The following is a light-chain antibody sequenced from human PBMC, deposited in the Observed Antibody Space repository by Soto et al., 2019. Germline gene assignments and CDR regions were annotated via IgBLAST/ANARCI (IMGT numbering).Light chain of an antibody. CDR1: SSDVGDYNY. CDR3: CSFAGSYTFWV. V-gene: IGLV2-11*01. CDR2: DVS. J-gene: IGLJ3*02. Sequence: QSALTQPRSVSGSPGQSVTISCTGTSSDVGDYNYVSWYQQYPGKAPKLVIYDVSKRPSGVPDRFSGSKSGNKASLTISGLQAEDEADYYCCSFAGSYTFWVFGGGTQLTVL.